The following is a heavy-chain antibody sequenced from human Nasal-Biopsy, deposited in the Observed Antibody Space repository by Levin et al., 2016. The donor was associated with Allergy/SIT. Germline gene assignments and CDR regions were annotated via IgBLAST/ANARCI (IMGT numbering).Heavy chain of an antibody. CDR2: IDPRDYQP. J-gene: IGHJ4*02. D-gene: IGHD1-26*01. V-gene: IGHV5-10-1*01. Sequence: GGSLRLSCKASGYWFTTHWITWVRQMPGKGLEWMGTIDPRDYQPHYSPLFQGHVSISADQAGYTAYLQWNSLKASDSATYFCARHSSNGRDYFDHWGQGTLVTVSS. CDR3: ARHSSNGRDYFDH. CDR1: GYWFTTHW.